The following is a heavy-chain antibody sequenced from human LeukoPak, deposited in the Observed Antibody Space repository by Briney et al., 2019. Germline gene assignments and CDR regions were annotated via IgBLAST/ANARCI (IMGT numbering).Heavy chain of an antibody. V-gene: IGHV1-46*01. D-gene: IGHD3-22*01. Sequence: ASVKVSCKASGYTFTSYYMHWVRQAPGQGLEWMGIINTSGGSTSYAQKFQGRVTMTRDMSTSTVYMELSSLRSEDTAVYYCARDRITMIVVVSTGMDVWGKGTTVTVSS. CDR3: ARDRITMIVVVSTGMDV. CDR2: INTSGGST. CDR1: GYTFTSYY. J-gene: IGHJ6*03.